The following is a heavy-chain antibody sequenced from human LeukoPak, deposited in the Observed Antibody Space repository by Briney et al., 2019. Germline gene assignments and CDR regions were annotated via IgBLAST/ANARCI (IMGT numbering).Heavy chain of an antibody. V-gene: IGHV3-21*06. Sequence: PGGSLRLSCAASGFTFTSYNMNWVRQAPGKGLEWVSSISSRSSFIYYADSVKGRFTISRDNAKHSLYLQMSSLRAGDTAVYYCARIHLGYCSGGSCYSPGAFDIWGQGTMVTVSS. J-gene: IGHJ3*02. D-gene: IGHD2-15*01. CDR3: ARIHLGYCSGGSCYSPGAFDI. CDR1: GFTFTSYN. CDR2: ISSRSSFI.